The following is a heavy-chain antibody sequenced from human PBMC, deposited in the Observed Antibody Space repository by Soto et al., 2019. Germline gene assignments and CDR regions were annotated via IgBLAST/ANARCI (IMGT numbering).Heavy chain of an antibody. Sequence: QVQLQESGPGLVKPSQTLSLTCSVSGDSISSGDYYWSWIRQPPGKGLEWIGYLYTNGNTYYKPFLKSRLATSGDTSQIRCCRNLNSLTAADTGVDSCARGVNYDSGGVDTFDVWGPGTMVMVSS. D-gene: IGHD3-22*01. CDR2: LYTNGNT. V-gene: IGHV4-30-4*01. J-gene: IGHJ3*01. CDR1: GDSISSGDYY. CDR3: ARGVNYDSGGVDTFDV.